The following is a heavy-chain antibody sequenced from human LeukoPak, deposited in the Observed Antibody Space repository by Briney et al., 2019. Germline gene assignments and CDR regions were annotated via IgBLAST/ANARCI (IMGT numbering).Heavy chain of an antibody. Sequence: SETLSLTCTVSGGSLDSDTHYWIWIRQLPGQGLEWSGYLSYSGSTNYNPSLKSRITMSVNRSNNQCSLKLTSVTAADTADYYCATSPSYYHSTPHSWGQGTLVSVSS. D-gene: IGHD3-22*01. V-gene: IGHV4-31*03. CDR1: GGSLDSDTHY. J-gene: IGHJ4*02. CDR2: LSYSGST. CDR3: ATSPSYYHSTPHS.